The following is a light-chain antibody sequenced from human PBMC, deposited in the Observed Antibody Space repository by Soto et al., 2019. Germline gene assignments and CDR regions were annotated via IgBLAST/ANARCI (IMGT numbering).Light chain of an antibody. J-gene: IGLJ1*01. CDR1: ISNIGGYT. V-gene: IGLV1-44*01. CDR2: NDY. Sequence: QSVLTQPPPASGTPGQRVTISCSGNISNIGGYTVNWYQHLPGTAPKLLIYNDYQRPSGVPDRFSGSKSGTTASLAISGLQSEDEADYYCATWDDSQKGVFGAGTRSPS. CDR3: ATWDDSQKGV.